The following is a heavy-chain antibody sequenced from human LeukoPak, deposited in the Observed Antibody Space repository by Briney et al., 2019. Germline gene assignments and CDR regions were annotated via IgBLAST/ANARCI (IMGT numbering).Heavy chain of an antibody. D-gene: IGHD2-21*02. J-gene: IGHJ5*02. Sequence: ASVKVSCKASGYTFTSYYMHWVRQAPGQGHEWMGIINPSGGSTSYAQTFQGRVTMTRDMSTSTVYMELSSLRSEDTAVYYCARDTGGALLTSRVPASPIDPWGQGTLVTVSS. CDR3: ARDTGGALLTSRVPASPIDP. CDR1: GYTFTSYY. CDR2: INPSGGST. V-gene: IGHV1-46*01.